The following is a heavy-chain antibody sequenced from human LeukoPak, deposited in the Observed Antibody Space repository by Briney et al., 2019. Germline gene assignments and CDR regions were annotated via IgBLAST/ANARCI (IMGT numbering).Heavy chain of an antibody. CDR2: ISYDGSNK. J-gene: IGHJ4*02. Sequence: GGSLRLSCAASGFTFSSYAMHWVRQAPGKGLEWVAVISYDGSNKYYADSVKGRFTISRDNSKNTLYLQMNSLRAEDTAVYYCAEVANYYYGSESYYFFEHWGQGTPVTASS. CDR3: AEVANYYYGSESYYFFEH. V-gene: IGHV3-30*04. CDR1: GFTFSSYA. D-gene: IGHD3-10*01.